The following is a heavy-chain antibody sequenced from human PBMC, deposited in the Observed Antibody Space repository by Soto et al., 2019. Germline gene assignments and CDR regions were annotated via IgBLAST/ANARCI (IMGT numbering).Heavy chain of an antibody. CDR1: GFTFSNYW. V-gene: IGHV3-74*03. Sequence: EVHLVESGGGLVQRGGSLRLSCAASGFTFSNYWMYWVRQAPGKGLEWVARIDDDGRSTSYAESVKGRFSISRDNAKNILYLEMHTLRADDTAMYYCASRTSVTTFDNWGQGTLVTVSS. J-gene: IGHJ4*02. CDR3: ASRTSVTTFDN. D-gene: IGHD4-17*01. CDR2: IDDDGRST.